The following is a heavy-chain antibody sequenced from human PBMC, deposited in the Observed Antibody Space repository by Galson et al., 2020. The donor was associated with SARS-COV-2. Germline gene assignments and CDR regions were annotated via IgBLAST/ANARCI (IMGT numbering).Heavy chain of an antibody. CDR2: ISAYNGNT. CDR1: GYTFTSYG. CDR3: ARDDKTIRIAAAGPFDY. Sequence: ASVKVSCKASGYTFTSYGISWVRQAPGQGLKWMGWISAYNGNTNYAQKLQGRVTMTTDTSTSTAYMELRSLRSDDTAVYYCARDDKTIRIAAAGPFDYWGQGTLVTVSS. D-gene: IGHD6-13*01. V-gene: IGHV1-18*01. J-gene: IGHJ4*02.